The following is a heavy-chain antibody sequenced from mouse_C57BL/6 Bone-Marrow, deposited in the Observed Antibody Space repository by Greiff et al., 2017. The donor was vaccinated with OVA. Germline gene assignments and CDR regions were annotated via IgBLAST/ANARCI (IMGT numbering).Heavy chain of an antibody. J-gene: IGHJ3*01. D-gene: IGHD2-4*01. CDR1: GYTFTSYW. Sequence: QVQLQQPGAELVMPGASVKLSCKASGYTFTSYWMHWVKQRPGQGLEWIGELDPSDSYTNYNQKFKGQSTLTVDKSSSTAYMQLSSLTSEGSAGYYCARDDYDRFAYWGQGTLVTVSA. CDR3: ARDDYDRFAY. V-gene: IGHV1-69*01. CDR2: LDPSDSYT.